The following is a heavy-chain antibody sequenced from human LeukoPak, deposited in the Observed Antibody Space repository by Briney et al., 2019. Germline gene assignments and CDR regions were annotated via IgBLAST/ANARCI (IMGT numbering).Heavy chain of an antibody. J-gene: IGHJ3*02. Sequence: ASVKASCKASGYTFSIYYIHWVRQAPGQGLEWMGIINPSSGKTNYAQKFQGRVTMNRDMSTSTLYMELTSLRSDDTAFYYCARDLRTITVAGLGVFDIWGQGTIVSVSS. V-gene: IGHV1-46*01. CDR3: ARDLRTITVAGLGVFDI. D-gene: IGHD6-19*01. CDR2: INPSSGKT. CDR1: GYTFSIYY.